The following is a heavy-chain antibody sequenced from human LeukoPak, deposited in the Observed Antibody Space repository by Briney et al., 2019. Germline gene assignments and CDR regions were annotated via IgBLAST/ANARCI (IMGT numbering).Heavy chain of an antibody. CDR2: IHYSGST. D-gene: IGHD6-19*01. V-gene: IGHV4-59*01. CDR3: ARHSGSRTKYYYFDY. Sequence: SETLSLTCTVSGASISGYYWSWIRQPPGKGLECIGYIHYSGSTNYNPSLNSRVTISVDTSKNQFSLKVSSVTATDTALYYCARHSGSRTKYYYFDYWGQGTLVTVSS. J-gene: IGHJ4*02. CDR1: GASISGYY.